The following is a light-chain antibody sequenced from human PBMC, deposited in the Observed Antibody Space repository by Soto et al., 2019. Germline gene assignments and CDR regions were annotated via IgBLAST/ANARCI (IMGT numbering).Light chain of an antibody. CDR2: DAS. V-gene: IGKV1-33*01. Sequence: DIQMTQSPSSLSASVGERVTITCQASQDINNYLNWYQQKPRKAPELLIYDASNLQTGVPTRFSGSGSGKHFTFTISSLQPEDIATYFCQQYDFLVTFGQGTRLEIQ. J-gene: IGKJ5*01. CDR1: QDINNY. CDR3: QQYDFLVT.